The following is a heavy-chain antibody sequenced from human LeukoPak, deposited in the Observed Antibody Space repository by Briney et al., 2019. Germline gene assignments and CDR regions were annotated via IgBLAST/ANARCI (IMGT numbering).Heavy chain of an antibody. CDR1: GYTFTTYS. Sequence: ASVKVSCKASGYTFTTYSISWVRQAPGQGLEWMGWISAYNGNTKYAQKFQGRVTMTTDTSTSTAYMELRSLRSDDTAVYYCASDIGYYYGSGSYYGPNWFDPWGQGTLVTVSS. D-gene: IGHD3-10*01. V-gene: IGHV1-18*01. J-gene: IGHJ5*02. CDR2: ISAYNGNT. CDR3: ASDIGYYYGSGSYYGPNWFDP.